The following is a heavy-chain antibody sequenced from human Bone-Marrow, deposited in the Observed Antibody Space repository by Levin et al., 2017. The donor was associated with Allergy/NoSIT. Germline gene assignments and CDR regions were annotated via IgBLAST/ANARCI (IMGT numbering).Heavy chain of an antibody. J-gene: IGHJ4*02. D-gene: IGHD4/OR15-4a*01. CDR2: ISPYNGRT. CDR3: ARVFDCNGANCYTDF. V-gene: IGHV1-18*01. CDR1: GYTFTSHG. Sequence: ASVKVSCKASGYTFTSHGISWLRQAPGQGLEWLGWISPYNGRTNYAQKLQGRVTMTTDTSTSTAYMELRSLRSDDTAVFYCARVFDCNGANCYTDFWGQGTPVTVSS.